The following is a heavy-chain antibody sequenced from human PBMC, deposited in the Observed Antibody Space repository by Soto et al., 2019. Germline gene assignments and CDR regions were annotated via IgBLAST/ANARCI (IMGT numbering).Heavy chain of an antibody. CDR3: LYDSSGYNYRFDY. J-gene: IGHJ4*02. D-gene: IGHD3-22*01. V-gene: IGHV3-49*04. CDR1: GFSFGDYA. CDR2: IRSKTYGGKT. Sequence: PGGSLRLSCTASGFSFGDYAMTWVRQAPGKGLEWVSFIRSKTYGGKTEYAASVKGRFTISRDDSKSIAYLQMNSLKTEDTAVYYCLYDSSGYNYRFDYWGQGTLVTAPQ.